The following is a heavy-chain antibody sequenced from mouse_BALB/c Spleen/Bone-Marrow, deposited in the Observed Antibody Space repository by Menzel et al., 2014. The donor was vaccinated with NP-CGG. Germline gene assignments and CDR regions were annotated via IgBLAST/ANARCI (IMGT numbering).Heavy chain of an antibody. CDR1: GFAFSSYD. CDR3: ARHQITTERRDYFDY. J-gene: IGHJ2*01. CDR2: ISSGGGST. V-gene: IGHV5-12-1*01. D-gene: IGHD2-4*01. Sequence: EVHLVESGGGLVKPGGSLKLSCAASGFAFSSYDMSWVRQTPEKRLEWVAYISSGGGSTYYPDTVKGRFTISRDNAKNTLYLQMSSLKSEDTAMYYCARHQITTERRDYFDYWGQGTTLTVSS.